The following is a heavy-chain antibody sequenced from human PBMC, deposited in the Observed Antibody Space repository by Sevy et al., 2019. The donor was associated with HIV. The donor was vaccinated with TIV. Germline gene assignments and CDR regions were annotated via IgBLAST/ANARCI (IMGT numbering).Heavy chain of an antibody. CDR3: ARSTNYFDSSGYAFDM. D-gene: IGHD3-22*01. CDR2: ISYSGSA. J-gene: IGHJ3*02. V-gene: IGHV4-59*01. CDR1: GGSISSYY. Sequence: SETLSITCTASGGSISSYYWSWIRQAPGKGLEYIGSISYSGSANYNPPLKSRVTISVDTSKNQFSLKLRSVTAADTAVYYCARSTNYFDSSGYAFDMWGQGTMVTVSS.